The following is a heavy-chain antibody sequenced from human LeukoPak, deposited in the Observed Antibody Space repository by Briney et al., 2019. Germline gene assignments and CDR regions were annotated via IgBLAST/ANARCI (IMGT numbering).Heavy chain of an antibody. CDR3: VRRCSGWCLDY. Sequence: GGSLRLSCSVSGFTFSDYAFNWVRQAPGKGLKYVSAISSNGGGTYYADSVKGRFTISRDNSKNTLYLQMSSLGSEDTAVYYCVRRCSGWCLDYWGQGTLVVVSP. D-gene: IGHD6-19*01. CDR1: GFTFSDYA. J-gene: IGHJ4*02. V-gene: IGHV3-64D*06. CDR2: ISSNGGGT.